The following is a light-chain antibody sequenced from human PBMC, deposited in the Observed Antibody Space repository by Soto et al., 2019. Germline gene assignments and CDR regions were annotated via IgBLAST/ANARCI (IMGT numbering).Light chain of an antibody. CDR3: SSYASSSTYV. V-gene: IGLV2-14*03. J-gene: IGLJ1*01. Sequence: HSALTQPASVSGSPGQSITLSCTGTSSDVGYYNHVSWYQQHPGKAPKLMIYDVTNRPSGVSNRFFGSKSGNTASLTISGLEAEDEADYYCSSYASSSTYVFGTGTKVTVL. CDR1: SSDVGYYNH. CDR2: DVT.